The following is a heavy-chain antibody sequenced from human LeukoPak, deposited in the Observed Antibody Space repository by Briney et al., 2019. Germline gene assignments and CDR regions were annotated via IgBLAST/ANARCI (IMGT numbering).Heavy chain of an antibody. D-gene: IGHD3-16*02. CDR1: GGSISSSNW. Sequence: PSGTLSLTCTVSGGSISSSNWWTWVRQPPGKGLEWIGEIYPGGSTNYSPSLKSRVTISVDTSKNQFSLKLSSVTAADTAVYYCATGGPITFGGVIVIGRLVYWGQGTLVTVSS. V-gene: IGHV4-4*02. CDR2: IYPGGST. CDR3: ATGGPITFGGVIVIGRLVY. J-gene: IGHJ4*02.